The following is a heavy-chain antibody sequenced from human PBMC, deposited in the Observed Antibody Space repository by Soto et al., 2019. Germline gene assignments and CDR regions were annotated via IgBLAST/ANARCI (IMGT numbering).Heavy chain of an antibody. CDR1: GGSIISGDYY. J-gene: IGHJ6*02. V-gene: IGHV4-30-2*01. CDR2: IYHSGST. CDR3: ARGHYRYAMDA. Sequence: SETLSLTCTVSGGSIISGDYYWSWIRQPPGKGLEWVGYIYHSGSTYDNPSLKSRVTMSVNRSKNQFSLNLTSVTAADTAVYFCARGHYRYAMDAWGQGTTVTVS.